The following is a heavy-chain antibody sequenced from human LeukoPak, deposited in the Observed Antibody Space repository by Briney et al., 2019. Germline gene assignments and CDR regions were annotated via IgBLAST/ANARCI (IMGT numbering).Heavy chain of an antibody. CDR1: GYTLTELS. CDR3: ATIGTTVGATNY. CDR2: FDPEDGET. V-gene: IGHV1-24*01. D-gene: IGHD1-26*01. Sequence: ASVKVSCKVSGYTLTELSMHWVRQAPGKGLEWMGGFDPEDGETIYAQKFQGRVTMTEDTSTDTAYMELSSLRSEDTAVYYCATIGTTVGATNYWGQGTLVTVSS. J-gene: IGHJ4*02.